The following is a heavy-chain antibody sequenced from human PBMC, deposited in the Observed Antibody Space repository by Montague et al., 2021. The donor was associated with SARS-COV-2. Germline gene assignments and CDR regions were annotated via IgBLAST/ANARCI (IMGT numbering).Heavy chain of an antibody. J-gene: IGHJ4*02. CDR2: IYASGGT. Sequence: SETLSLTCSVSGDSISGFFWNWIRQPAGKGLEWIGRIYASGGTDYNPSLESRVTMSVDTSKNQFSLKVKSVTAADTATYYCARGVVAAPPGVDNWGRGTLVTVSS. CDR3: ARGVVAAPPGVDN. D-gene: IGHD2-15*01. V-gene: IGHV4-4*07. CDR1: GDSISGFF.